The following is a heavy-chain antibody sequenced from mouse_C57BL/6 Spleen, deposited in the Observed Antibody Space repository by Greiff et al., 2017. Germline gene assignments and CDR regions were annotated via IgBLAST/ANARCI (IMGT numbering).Heavy chain of an antibody. D-gene: IGHD4-1*01. Sequence: EVKLMESGGGLVQPGGSMKLSCVASGFTFSNYWMNWVRQSPEKGLEWVAQIRLKSDNYATHYAESVKGRFTISRDDSKSSVYLQMNNLRAEDTGIYYCTTNWDSAYWGQGTLVTVSA. V-gene: IGHV6-3*01. CDR3: TTNWDSAY. J-gene: IGHJ3*01. CDR1: GFTFSNYW. CDR2: IRLKSDNYAT.